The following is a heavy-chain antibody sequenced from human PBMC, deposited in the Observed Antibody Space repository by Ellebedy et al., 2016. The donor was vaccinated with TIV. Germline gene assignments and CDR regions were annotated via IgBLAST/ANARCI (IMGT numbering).Heavy chain of an antibody. D-gene: IGHD3-10*01. CDR2: IKQDGSEK. CDR1: GLTFSSYA. CDR3: AKRVTMVRGVITYYHYAMDV. V-gene: IGHV3-7*02. Sequence: GESLKISCTASGLTFSSYAMNWVRQAPGKGLEWVANIKQDGSEKYHVDSVKGRFTISRDNAKNSLYLQMNSLRAEDTAVYYCAKRVTMVRGVITYYHYAMDVWGQGTTVTVSS. J-gene: IGHJ6*02.